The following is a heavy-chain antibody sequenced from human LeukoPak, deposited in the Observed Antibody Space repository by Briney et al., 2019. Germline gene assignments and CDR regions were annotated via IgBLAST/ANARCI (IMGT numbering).Heavy chain of an antibody. D-gene: IGHD3-9*01. Sequence: GGSLRLSCAASGFTFSSYWMSWVRQAPGKGLEWVANIKQDGSEKYYVDSVKGRFTISRDNAKNSLYLRMNSLRAEDTAVYYCARDCHLTGYSWPYYFDYWGQGTLVTVSS. J-gene: IGHJ4*02. CDR3: ARDCHLTGYSWPYYFDY. CDR2: IKQDGSEK. CDR1: GFTFSSYW. V-gene: IGHV3-7*01.